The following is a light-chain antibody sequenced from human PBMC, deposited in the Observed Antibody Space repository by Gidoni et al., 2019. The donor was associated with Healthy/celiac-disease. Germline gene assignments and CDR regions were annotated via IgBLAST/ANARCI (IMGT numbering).Light chain of an antibody. Sequence: DIHMTQSPSSLSASVGDRVTITCRASQSISSYLNWYQQNPGKATKLLIYAASSLQSGVPSRFRGSGAGTDFTLTISSLQPEDFATYYCQQSYSTPLTFGGGTKVEIK. CDR1: QSISSY. CDR2: AAS. V-gene: IGKV1-39*01. J-gene: IGKJ4*01. CDR3: QQSYSTPLT.